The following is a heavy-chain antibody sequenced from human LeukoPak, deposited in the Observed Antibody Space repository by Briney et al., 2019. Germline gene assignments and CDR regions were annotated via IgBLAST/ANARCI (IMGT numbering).Heavy chain of an antibody. D-gene: IGHD2-2*02. CDR3: ARHELGYCSSTSCYSVGWFDP. J-gene: IGHJ5*02. CDR2: IYYSGST. Sequence: SETLSLTCTVSGGSISSYYWSWIRQPPGKGLEWIGYIYYSGSTNYNPSLKSRVTISVDTSKNQFSVKLSSVTAADTAVYYCARHELGYCSSTSCYSVGWFDPWGQGTLVTVSS. CDR1: GGSISSYY. V-gene: IGHV4-59*08.